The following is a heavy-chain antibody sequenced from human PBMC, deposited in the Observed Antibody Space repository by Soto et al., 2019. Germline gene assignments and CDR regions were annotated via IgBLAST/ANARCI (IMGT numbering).Heavy chain of an antibody. CDR1: GGSPSYYY. CDR2: VADSGKS. CDR3: ARDDRNDYIGNFAY. Sequence: SETLSLTCTISGGSPSYYYWSWVRQPPGKGLEWIGNVADSGKSSYSPSLRSRLTISVDTSNTRLSLTLSSVTAADTAVYYCARDDRNDYIGNFAYWGQGTLVTVSS. V-gene: IGHV4-59*12. J-gene: IGHJ4*01. D-gene: IGHD4-4*01.